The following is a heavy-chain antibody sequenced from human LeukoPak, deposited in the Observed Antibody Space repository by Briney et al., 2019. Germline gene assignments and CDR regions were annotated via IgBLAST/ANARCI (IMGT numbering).Heavy chain of an antibody. CDR3: ASGDYGAGSPVMRY. D-gene: IGHD3-10*01. Sequence: SEALSLSCTVSGGSVTRGAYSWTWIRQPVGKGLEWIGRIYTSGDTKYNPSLKSRVTISVGASNNQFSLKLTSVTAADTAVYYCASGDYGAGSPVMRYWGHGTLVIVSS. J-gene: IGHJ4*01. CDR2: IYTSGDT. V-gene: IGHV4-61*02. CDR1: GGSVTRGAYS.